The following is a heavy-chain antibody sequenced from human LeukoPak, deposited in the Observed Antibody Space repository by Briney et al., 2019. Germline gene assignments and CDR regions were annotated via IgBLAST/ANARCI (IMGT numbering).Heavy chain of an antibody. CDR1: GFTFDDYA. J-gene: IGHJ1*01. D-gene: IGHD6-19*01. CDR2: ISWNSGSI. CDR3: AKDEDVNSSRRGLWLSRFGSNNLFQH. V-gene: IGHV3-9*01. Sequence: GRSLRLSCAASGFTFDDYAMHWVRQAPGKGLEWVSGISWNSGSIGYADSVKGRFTISRDNAKNYLYPQMNSLRAEDTALYYCAKDEDVNSSRRGLWLSRFGSNNLFQHWGQGTLVTVSS.